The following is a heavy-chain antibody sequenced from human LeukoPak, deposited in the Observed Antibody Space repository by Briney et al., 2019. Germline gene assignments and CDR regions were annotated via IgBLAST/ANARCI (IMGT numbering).Heavy chain of an antibody. D-gene: IGHD5-24*01. CDR2: ISNDGSSS. J-gene: IGHJ4*02. V-gene: IGHV3-74*01. CDR1: GFTFSNSW. CDR3: ARMASAFDY. Sequence: GGSLRLSCAASGFTFSNSWMHWVRQVPGKGLLWVSRISNDGSSSIYADSVKGRFTISRDNAKNTLYLQMNSLRAEDTAVYYCARMASAFDYWGQGTLVTVSS.